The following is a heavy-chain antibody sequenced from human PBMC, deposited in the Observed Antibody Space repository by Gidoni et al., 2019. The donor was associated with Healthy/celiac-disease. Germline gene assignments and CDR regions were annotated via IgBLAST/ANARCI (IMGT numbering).Heavy chain of an antibody. CDR1: GFTFSRYA. CDR3: VKEPPEPVGELLFDY. D-gene: IGHD3-10*01. CDR2: ISSNGGST. Sequence: EVQLVESGGGLVQPGGSLSLSCSASGFTFSRYAMHWVRQAPGKGLEYVSAISSNGGSTYYADSVKGRFTISRDNSKNTLYLQMSSLRAEDTAVYYCVKEPPEPVGELLFDYWGQGTLVTVSS. V-gene: IGHV3-64D*08. J-gene: IGHJ4*02.